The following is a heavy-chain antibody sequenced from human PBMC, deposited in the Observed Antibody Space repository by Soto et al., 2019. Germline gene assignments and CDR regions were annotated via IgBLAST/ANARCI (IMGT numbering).Heavy chain of an antibody. CDR1: GGSISSYY. CDR2: IYYSGST. J-gene: IGHJ6*03. D-gene: IGHD6-6*01. V-gene: IGHV4-59*01. Sequence: SETLSLTCTVSGGSISSYYWSWIRQPPGKGLEWIGYIYYSGSTNYNPSLKSRVTISVDTSKNQFSLKLSSVTAADTAVYYCARDTPRYAYSSSPNYYYYYMDVWGKGTTVTVS. CDR3: ARDTPRYAYSSSPNYYYYYMDV.